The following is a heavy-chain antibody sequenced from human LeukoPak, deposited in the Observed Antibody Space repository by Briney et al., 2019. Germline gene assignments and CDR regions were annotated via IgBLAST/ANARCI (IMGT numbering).Heavy chain of an antibody. CDR3: ARGNTMVRGVIMDYYYGMDV. V-gene: IGHV4-34*01. J-gene: IGHJ6*02. CDR2: INHSGST. CDR1: GGSFSGYY. D-gene: IGHD3-10*01. Sequence: SETLSLTCAVYGGSFSGYYWSWIRQPPGKGLEWIGEINHSGSTNYNPSLKSRVTISVDTSKNQFSLKLSSVTAADTAVYYCARGNTMVRGVIMDYYYGMDVWGQGTTVTVSS.